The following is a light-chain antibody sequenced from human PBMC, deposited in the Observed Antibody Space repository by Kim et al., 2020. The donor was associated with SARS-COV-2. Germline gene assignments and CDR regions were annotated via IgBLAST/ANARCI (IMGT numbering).Light chain of an antibody. Sequence: VALGPTVRITCQGDSLRSYYATWYQQKPGQAPILVIYGKNNRPSGIPDRFSGSSSGNTASLTITVTQAGDEADYYCNSRDSNDNVVFGGGTKLTVL. CDR3: NSRDSNDNVV. CDR2: GKN. J-gene: IGLJ2*01. CDR1: SLRSYY. V-gene: IGLV3-19*01.